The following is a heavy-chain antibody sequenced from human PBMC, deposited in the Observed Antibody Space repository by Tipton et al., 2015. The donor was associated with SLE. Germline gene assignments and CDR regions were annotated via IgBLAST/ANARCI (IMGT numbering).Heavy chain of an antibody. CDR1: GGSFSGNY. Sequence: TLSLTCAVYGGSFSGNYWSWIRQPPGKGLEWIGEINHSGSTNYNPSLKSRVTISVDTSKNQFSLKLSSVTAADTAVYYCARDRVRIVVVVAARGNAFDIWGQGTMVTVSS. V-gene: IGHV4-34*01. CDR2: INHSGST. CDR3: ARDRVRIVVVVAARGNAFDI. D-gene: IGHD2-15*01. J-gene: IGHJ3*02.